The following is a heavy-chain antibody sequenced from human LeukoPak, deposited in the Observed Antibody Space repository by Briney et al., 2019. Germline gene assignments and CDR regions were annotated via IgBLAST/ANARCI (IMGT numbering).Heavy chain of an antibody. J-gene: IGHJ3*02. Sequence: LETLSLTCTVSGGSISGSSYYWGWIRQPPGKGLEWIGSIYYSGSTYYNPSLKSRVTISVDTSKNQFSLKLSSVTAADTAVYYCARLPEGTAMATRAFDIWGQGTMVTVSS. CDR3: ARLPEGTAMATRAFDI. CDR2: IYYSGST. D-gene: IGHD5-18*01. V-gene: IGHV4-39*01. CDR1: GGSISGSSYY.